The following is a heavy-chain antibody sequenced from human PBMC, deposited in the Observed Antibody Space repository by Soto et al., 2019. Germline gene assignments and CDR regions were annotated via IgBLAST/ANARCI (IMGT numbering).Heavy chain of an antibody. V-gene: IGHV1-3*01. Sequence: QVQLVQSGAEVKKPGASVKGSCKASGYTFTSYAMHWVRQAPGQRLEWMGWINAGNGNTKYSQKFQGRVTITRDTSASTAYMELSSLRSEDTAVYYCARGIGGYDWDYFDYWGQRTLVTVSS. CDR3: ARGIGGYDWDYFDY. CDR1: GYTFTSYA. J-gene: IGHJ4*02. CDR2: INAGNGNT. D-gene: IGHD5-12*01.